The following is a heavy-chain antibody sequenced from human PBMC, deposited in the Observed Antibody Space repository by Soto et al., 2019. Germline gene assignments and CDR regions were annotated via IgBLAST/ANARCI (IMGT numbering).Heavy chain of an antibody. J-gene: IGHJ4*02. Sequence: QLLESGPGLVKPSETLSLTCTVSGGSIVSISHYWGWIRRPPGKELEWIGTIYYSGSTYYNPSLKSRVTMSVDTSKNQFSLNLDSVTAADSAVYFCAGQLGYYDYWGQGTLVTVSS. CDR1: GGSIVSISHY. CDR3: AGQLGYYDY. V-gene: IGHV4-39*01. CDR2: IYYSGST. D-gene: IGHD3-10*01.